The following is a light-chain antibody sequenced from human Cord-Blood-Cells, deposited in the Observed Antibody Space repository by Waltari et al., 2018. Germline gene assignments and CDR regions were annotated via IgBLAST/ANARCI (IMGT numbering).Light chain of an antibody. V-gene: IGKV3-11*01. CDR3: QQRSNWPSWT. J-gene: IGKJ1*01. CDR2: DAS. Sequence: EIVLTQSPAHLSLSPGDRATLSCRASQSVSSYLAWYQQKPGQAPRLLIYDASNRATGIPSRFSGSGSGTDFTLTISSLEPEDFAVYYCQQRSNWPSWTFGQGTKVEIK. CDR1: QSVSSY.